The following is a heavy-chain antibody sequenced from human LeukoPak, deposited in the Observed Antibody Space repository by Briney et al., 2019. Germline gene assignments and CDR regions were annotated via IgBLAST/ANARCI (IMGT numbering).Heavy chain of an antibody. J-gene: IGHJ4*02. D-gene: IGHD1-14*01. V-gene: IGHV4-61*01. Sequence: SETLSLTCTVSGGSVSGGNYYCSWTRQSPGKGLEWIGYIHYSGSTVYSPSLKSRVTMSIDTSKNQFSLNLSSVTAADTAVYYCARTGSTGGYWGQGTLVTVSS. CDR2: IHYSGST. CDR3: ARTGSTGGY. CDR1: GGSVSGGNYY.